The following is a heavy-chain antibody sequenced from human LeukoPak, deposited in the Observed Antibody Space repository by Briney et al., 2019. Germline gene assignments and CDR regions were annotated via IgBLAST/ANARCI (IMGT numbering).Heavy chain of an antibody. D-gene: IGHD3-10*01. Sequence: PGGSLRLSCAASGFTFSNYWMHWVRQAPGKGLVWVSRINSDGINTSYADSVKGRFTISRDNAKNSLYLQMNSLRAEDTAVYYCARDMAPKGQSHRDYWGQGTLVTVSS. CDR1: GFTFSNYW. CDR2: INSDGINT. CDR3: ARDMAPKGQSHRDY. V-gene: IGHV3-74*01. J-gene: IGHJ4*02.